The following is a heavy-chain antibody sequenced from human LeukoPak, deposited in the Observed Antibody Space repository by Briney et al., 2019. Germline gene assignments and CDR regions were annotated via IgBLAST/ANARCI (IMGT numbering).Heavy chain of an antibody. V-gene: IGHV3-15*01. J-gene: IGHJ4*02. CDR3: TTSSGYDFWSGYPY. CDR1: GFTFSNAW. CDR2: IKSKTDGGTT. D-gene: IGHD3-3*01. Sequence: GGSLRLSCAASGFTFSNAWMSWVRQAPGKGLEWVGRIKSKTDGGTTDYAAPVKGRFTISRDDSKNTLYLQMNSLKTEDTAVYYCTTSSGYDFWSGYPYWGQGTLVTVSS.